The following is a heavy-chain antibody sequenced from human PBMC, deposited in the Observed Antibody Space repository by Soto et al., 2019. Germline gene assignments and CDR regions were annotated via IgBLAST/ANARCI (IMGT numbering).Heavy chain of an antibody. D-gene: IGHD6-6*01. Sequence: GGSLRLSCAASGFTFSSYAMSWVRQAPGKGLEWVSAISSSSSNTYYADSVKGRFTISRDNAKNSLYLQMNSLRAEDTAVYYCARDSQENYSSSGLWFGYYGMDVWGQGTTVTVS. J-gene: IGHJ6*02. V-gene: IGHV3-21*01. CDR1: GFTFSSYA. CDR3: ARDSQENYSSSGLWFGYYGMDV. CDR2: ISSSSSNT.